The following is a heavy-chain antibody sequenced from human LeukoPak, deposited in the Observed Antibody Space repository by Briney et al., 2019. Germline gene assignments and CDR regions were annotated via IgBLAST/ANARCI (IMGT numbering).Heavy chain of an antibody. D-gene: IGHD2/OR15-2a*01. Sequence: SETLSLTCSVSGGSITNYYWNWIRQPAGKGLEWIGRMYTCGNTNENPTLKNRITMSLDMSKNQFSLKLRSVTAADTAVYYCVREDSSTYHPFDYWGQGALVTASS. CDR1: GGSITNYY. CDR2: MYTCGNT. V-gene: IGHV4-4*07. CDR3: VREDSSTYHPFDY. J-gene: IGHJ4*02.